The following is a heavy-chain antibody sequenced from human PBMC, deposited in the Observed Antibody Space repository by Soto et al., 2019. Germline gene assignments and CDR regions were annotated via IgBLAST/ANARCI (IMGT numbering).Heavy chain of an antibody. Sequence: ASVKVSCKASGGTFSSYTISWVRQAPGQGLEWMGRIIPILGIANYAQKFQGRVTFTADKSTSTAYMELSSLRSEDTAVYYCARQQLVGNMYYFDYWGQGTLVTVSS. CDR2: IIPILGIA. J-gene: IGHJ4*02. V-gene: IGHV1-69*02. CDR3: ARQQLVGNMYYFDY. CDR1: GGTFSSYT. D-gene: IGHD6-6*01.